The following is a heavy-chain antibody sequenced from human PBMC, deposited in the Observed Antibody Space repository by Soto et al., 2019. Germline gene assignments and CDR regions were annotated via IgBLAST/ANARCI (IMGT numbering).Heavy chain of an antibody. CDR3: ATVSRTFYYYYGMDV. D-gene: IGHD2-8*01. Sequence: QVQLVQTGAEVKKPGASVKVSCKASGYTFTSYGISWVRQAPGQGLEWMGWISAYNGNTNYAQKLQGRVTMTTDTSXXKAYMELRSLRSDDTAVYYCATVSRTFYYYYGMDVWGQGTTVTVSS. J-gene: IGHJ6*02. V-gene: IGHV1-18*01. CDR1: GYTFTSYG. CDR2: ISAYNGNT.